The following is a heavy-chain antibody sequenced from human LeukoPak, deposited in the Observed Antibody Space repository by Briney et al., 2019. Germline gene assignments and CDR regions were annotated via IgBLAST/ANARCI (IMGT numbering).Heavy chain of an antibody. CDR1: GDSVSSNSAG. CDR2: TYYRSKWYN. V-gene: IGHV6-1*01. Sequence: SQTLSLTCAIPGDSVSSNSAGWNWIRQSPSRGLEWLERTYYRSKWYNDYAVSVKGRITISADTSKNQFSLQLNSLTPEDTAVYYCARSISGLGDWGQGTLVTVSS. J-gene: IGHJ4*02. CDR3: ARSISGLGD. D-gene: IGHD3-16*01.